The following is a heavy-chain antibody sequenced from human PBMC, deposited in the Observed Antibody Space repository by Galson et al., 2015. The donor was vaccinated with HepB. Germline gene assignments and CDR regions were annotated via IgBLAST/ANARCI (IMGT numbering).Heavy chain of an antibody. CDR2: IRSKANNYET. V-gene: IGHV3-73*01. J-gene: IGHJ4*02. CDR1: GFTFSGSA. Sequence: SLRLSCAASGFTFSGSAIHWVRQASGKGPEWVGRIRSKANNYETSYVPSLQVRFTISRYDSTNMAYMHMKSLKTEDTAVYSCTRLGDLSGYRSRWGQGTLVTVS. CDR3: TRLGDLSGYRSR. D-gene: IGHD6-13*01.